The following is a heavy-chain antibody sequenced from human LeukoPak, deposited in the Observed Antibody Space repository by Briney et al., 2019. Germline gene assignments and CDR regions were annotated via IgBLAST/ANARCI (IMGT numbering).Heavy chain of an antibody. CDR1: GYTFTGYY. D-gene: IGHD4-17*01. V-gene: IGHV1-2*02. CDR2: INPNSGGT. J-gene: IGHJ3*02. Sequence: ASVKVSCKASGYTFTGYYMHWVRQAPGQGLEWMGWINPNSGGTNYAQKFQGRVTMTRDTSISTAYMEMSRLRSDDTAVYYCARDDGDYVAYAFDMWGQGTMVTVSS. CDR3: ARDDGDYVAYAFDM.